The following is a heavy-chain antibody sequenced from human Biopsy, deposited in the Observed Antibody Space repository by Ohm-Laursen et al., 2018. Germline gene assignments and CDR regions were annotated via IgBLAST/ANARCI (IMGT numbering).Heavy chain of an antibody. CDR2: IGPNSGAT. CDR3: ARDRMVTIITLVRADTFDI. D-gene: IGHD3-10*01. CDR1: GYTFTAYF. V-gene: IGHV1-2*02. J-gene: IGHJ3*02. Sequence: GASVKVSCKVSGYTFTAYFIHWVRQSPGQGLEWMGWIGPNSGATNYAQKFQGRVTMTGDTSISTAYMELRRLISDDTAVYFCARDRMVTIITLVRADTFDIWGQGTLVSVSS.